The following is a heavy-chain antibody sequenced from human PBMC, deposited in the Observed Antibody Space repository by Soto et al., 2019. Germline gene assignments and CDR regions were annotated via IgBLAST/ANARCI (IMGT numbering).Heavy chain of an antibody. D-gene: IGHD6-13*01. CDR2: INHSGST. V-gene: IGHV4-34*01. CDR3: ARLFGVAAADNDAFDI. Sequence: PSETLSLTCAVYGGSFSGYYWSWIRQPPGKGLEWIGEINHSGSTNYNPSPKSRVTISVDTSKNQFSLKLSSVTAADTAVYYCARLFGVAAADNDAFDIWGQGTMVTVSS. CDR1: GGSFSGYY. J-gene: IGHJ3*02.